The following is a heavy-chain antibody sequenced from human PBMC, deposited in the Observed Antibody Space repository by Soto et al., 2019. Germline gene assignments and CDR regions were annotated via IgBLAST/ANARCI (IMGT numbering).Heavy chain of an antibody. CDR2: INPDSGGT. J-gene: IGHJ6*02. CDR1: GYTFTGYS. V-gene: IGHV1-2*02. CDR3: ARDATLTHCICGRCNRESYYGLDV. Sequence: QVQLVQSGAEVKKAGASVKVACKASGYTFTGYSLHWVRQAPGQGLEYMGWINPDSGGTNFAQKFQGGVTMTRDTAIGTAYMVLTGLTSDVTTVYYCARDATLTHCICGRCNRESYYGLDVWGQGTTVTVSS. D-gene: IGHD2-15*01.